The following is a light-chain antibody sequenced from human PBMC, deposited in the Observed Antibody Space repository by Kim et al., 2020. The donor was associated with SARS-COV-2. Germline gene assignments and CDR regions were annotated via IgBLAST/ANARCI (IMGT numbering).Light chain of an antibody. J-gene: IGLJ2*01. Sequence: SVAWGQTARIPCGGNNIGSKNVHWYQQKPGQAPVLVIYRDSNRPSGIPERFSGSNSGNTATLTISRAQAGDEADYYCQVWDSSTVVFGGGTQLTVL. CDR1: NIGSKN. CDR3: QVWDSSTVV. CDR2: RDS. V-gene: IGLV3-9*01.